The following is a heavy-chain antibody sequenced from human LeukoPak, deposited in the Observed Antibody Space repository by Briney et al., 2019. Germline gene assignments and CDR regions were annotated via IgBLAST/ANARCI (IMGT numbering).Heavy chain of an antibody. Sequence: PGGSLRLSCAASGFTFSSYWMSWVRQAPGKGLEWVANIKQDGSEKYYVDSVKGRFTISRDNAKNSLYLQMNSRRAEDTAVYYCARDYYGSGSYYNLQLAWGQGTLVTVSS. CDR3: ARDYYGSGSYYNLQLA. D-gene: IGHD3-10*01. CDR2: IKQDGSEK. CDR1: GFTFSSYW. J-gene: IGHJ5*02. V-gene: IGHV3-7*01.